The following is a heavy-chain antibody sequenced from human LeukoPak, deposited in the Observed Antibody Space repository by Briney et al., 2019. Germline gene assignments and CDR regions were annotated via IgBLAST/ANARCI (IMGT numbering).Heavy chain of an antibody. J-gene: IGHJ4*02. CDR2: INHSGST. CDR1: GGSFSGYY. Sequence: PSETLSLTCAVYGGSFSGYYWSWIRQPPGKGLEWIGEINHSGSTNYNPSLKSRVPISVDTSKNQFSLKLSSVTAADTAVYYCARIAAADYFDYWGQGTLVTVSS. D-gene: IGHD6-13*01. V-gene: IGHV4-34*01. CDR3: ARIAAADYFDY.